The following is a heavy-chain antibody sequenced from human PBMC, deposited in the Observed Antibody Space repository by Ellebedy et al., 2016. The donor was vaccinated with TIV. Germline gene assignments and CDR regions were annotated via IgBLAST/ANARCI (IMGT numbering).Heavy chain of an antibody. CDR3: ARGIVWQLFFTH. V-gene: IGHV4-59*01. Sequence: MPSETLSLTCSVSGDSISTYYWSWIRQAPGKGLEWIGFISSSGKTNYNPSLKSRVSMSLDTSKDQFSLKLTSVTAADTAVYYCARGIVWQLFFTHWGQGTLVTVSS. D-gene: IGHD3-10*01. CDR1: GDSISTYY. J-gene: IGHJ1*01. CDR2: ISSSGKT.